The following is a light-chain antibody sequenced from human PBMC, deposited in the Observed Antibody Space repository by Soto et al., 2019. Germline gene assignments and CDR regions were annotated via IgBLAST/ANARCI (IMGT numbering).Light chain of an antibody. CDR2: GAS. CDR1: QSVSKS. Sequence: EIVMTQSPATLSVSPGEGATLSCRASQSVSKSLAWYQQKPGQAPRLLIFGASTRATGIPARFSGSGSETEFTLTISSLQSEDFAVYYCQQYNNWPPITFGQGTRLEIK. J-gene: IGKJ5*01. V-gene: IGKV3-15*01. CDR3: QQYNNWPPIT.